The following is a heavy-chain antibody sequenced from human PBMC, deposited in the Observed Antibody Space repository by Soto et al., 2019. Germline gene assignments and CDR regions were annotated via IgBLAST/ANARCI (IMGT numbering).Heavy chain of an antibody. CDR3: GKDRYYDSRIIDS. D-gene: IGHD3-22*01. CDR2: LSGSGVFT. Sequence: PGGSLRLSCAASGFTFNTYSISWVRQAPGKGLEWVASLSGSGVFTEHADSVKGRFSISRDNSKNTLFLQMNGLRVDDTAVYYCGKDRYYDSRIIDSWGSGTLFTVCS. V-gene: IGHV3-23*01. J-gene: IGHJ4*02. CDR1: GFTFNTYS.